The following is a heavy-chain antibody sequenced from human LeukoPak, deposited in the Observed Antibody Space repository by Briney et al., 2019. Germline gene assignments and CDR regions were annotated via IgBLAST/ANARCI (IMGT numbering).Heavy chain of an antibody. Sequence: SETLSLTCTVSGGSISSSSYYWGWIRQPPGKGLEWIGSIYYSGSTYYNPSLKSRVTISVDTSKNQFSLKLSSVTAADTAVYYCARLNYYYDTSGYETDYWGQGTLVTVSS. CDR3: ARLNYYYDTSGYETDY. V-gene: IGHV4-39*01. J-gene: IGHJ4*02. CDR1: GGSISSSSYY. D-gene: IGHD3-22*01. CDR2: IYYSGST.